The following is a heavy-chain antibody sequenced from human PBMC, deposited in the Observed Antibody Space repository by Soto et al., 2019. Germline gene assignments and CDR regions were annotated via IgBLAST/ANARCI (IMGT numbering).Heavy chain of an antibody. CDR2: IYWNDAK. Sequence: QITLKESGPTLVKPTQTLTLTCTFSGFSLSTSGVGVGWIRQPPGKALEWLALIYWNDAKRYSPSLKSRLTDTKDTSKRQVLHTLTHSDPVDTATYYCAHSHSYSSGWSTKNSWNFDHWRQGTQVTVSS. D-gene: IGHD6-19*01. V-gene: IGHV2-5*01. CDR1: GFSLSTSGVG. J-gene: IGHJ5*02. CDR3: AHSHSYSSGWSTKNSWNFDH.